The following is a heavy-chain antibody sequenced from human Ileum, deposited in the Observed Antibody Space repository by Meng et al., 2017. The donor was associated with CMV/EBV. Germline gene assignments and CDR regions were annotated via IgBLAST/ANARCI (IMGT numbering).Heavy chain of an antibody. Sequence: FSGYYWSWIRQPPGKGLGWIGEINHSGTANYNPSLKSRVTISVDTSKDQFSLKVTSVTAADTAVYYCARAHIINDFWNDQVSNYFDNWGQGTLVTVSS. CDR1: FSGYY. J-gene: IGHJ4*02. D-gene: IGHD3-3*01. CDR3: ARAHIINDFWNDQVSNYFDN. CDR2: INHSGTA. V-gene: IGHV4-34*01.